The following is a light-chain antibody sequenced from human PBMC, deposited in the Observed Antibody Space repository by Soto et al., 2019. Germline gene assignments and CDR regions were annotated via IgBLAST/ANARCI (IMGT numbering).Light chain of an antibody. CDR3: CSFGGGNKVL. CDR2: EVS. V-gene: IGLV2-8*01. J-gene: IGLJ3*02. Sequence: QSVLTQPPSASGSPGQSVTISCTGTSTDVGGYNFVSWYQQHPDKVPKPMIYEVSKRPSGVPDRFYGSKSGNTASLTGSGRQAEDEADYFCCSFGGGNKVLFGGGTKLTVL. CDR1: STDVGGYNF.